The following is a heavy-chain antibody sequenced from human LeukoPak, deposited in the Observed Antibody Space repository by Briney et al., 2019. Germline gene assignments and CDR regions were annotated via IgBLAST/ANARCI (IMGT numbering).Heavy chain of an antibody. CDR1: GYTFTGYY. D-gene: IGHD2-21*01. J-gene: IGHJ5*02. CDR3: ARDTYCGGDCYSTSWFDP. V-gene: IGHV1-2*02. Sequence: ASVKVSCKASGYTFTGYYMHWVRQAPGQGLEWMGWINPNSGGTNYAQKFQGRVTMTRDTSISTAYMELSRLRSDDTAVYYCARDTYCGGDCYSTSWFDPWGQGTLFTVSS. CDR2: INPNSGGT.